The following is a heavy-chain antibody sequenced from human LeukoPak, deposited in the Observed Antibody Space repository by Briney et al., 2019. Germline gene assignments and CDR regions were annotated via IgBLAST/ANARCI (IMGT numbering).Heavy chain of an antibody. CDR3: ARESDSYGFDY. CDR1: GFSFRSYW. D-gene: IGHD5-18*01. J-gene: IGHJ4*02. V-gene: IGHV3-7*04. Sequence: GGSLRLSCAASGFSFRSYWMSWVRQAPGKGLEWVANIKQDGSEKYYVDSVKGRFTISRDNAKNSLYLQMNSLRAEDTAVYYCARESDSYGFDYWGQGTLVTVSS. CDR2: IKQDGSEK.